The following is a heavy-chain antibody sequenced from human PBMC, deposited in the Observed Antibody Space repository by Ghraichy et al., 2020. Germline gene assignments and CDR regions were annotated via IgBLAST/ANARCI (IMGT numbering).Heavy chain of an antibody. Sequence: GGSLRLSCAASGFTFSSYSMNWVRQAPGKGLEWVSYISSSSSTIYYADSVKGRFTISRDNAKNSLYLQMDSLRDEDTAVYYCARATYYEYNWFDPWGQGTLVTVSS. J-gene: IGHJ5*02. CDR3: ARATYYEYNWFDP. V-gene: IGHV3-48*02. CDR1: GFTFSSYS. D-gene: IGHD3-3*01. CDR2: ISSSSSTI.